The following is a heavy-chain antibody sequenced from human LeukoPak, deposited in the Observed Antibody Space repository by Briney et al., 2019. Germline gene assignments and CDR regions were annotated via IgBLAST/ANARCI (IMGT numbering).Heavy chain of an antibody. J-gene: IGHJ5*02. CDR1: GGSFSGDF. D-gene: IGHD6-19*01. Sequence: SETLSLTCAVYGGSFSGDFWSWIRQPPGKGLEWIGSIYYSGSTYYNPSLKSRVTISVDTSKNQFSLKLSSVTAADTAVYYCARAYSSGWYGAYNWFDPWGQGTLVTVSS. CDR3: ARAYSSGWYGAYNWFDP. V-gene: IGHV4-34*01. CDR2: IYYSGST.